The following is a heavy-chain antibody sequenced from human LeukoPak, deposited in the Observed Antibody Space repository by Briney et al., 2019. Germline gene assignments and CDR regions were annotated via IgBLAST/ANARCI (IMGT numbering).Heavy chain of an antibody. CDR1: GFTFSSYG. Sequence: PGGSLRLSCAASGFTFSSYGMHWVRQAHRKRLVRVEFIRYDGSNKYYADSVKGRLTISRDNSKNTLYLQMNSLRAEDTAVYYCAKIGYCSSTSCHDFDYWGQGTLVTVSS. CDR2: IRYDGSNK. J-gene: IGHJ4*02. V-gene: IGHV3-30*02. CDR3: AKIGYCSSTSCHDFDY. D-gene: IGHD2-2*03.